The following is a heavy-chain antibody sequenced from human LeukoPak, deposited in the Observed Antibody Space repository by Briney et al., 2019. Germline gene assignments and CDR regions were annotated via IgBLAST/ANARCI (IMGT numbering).Heavy chain of an antibody. D-gene: IGHD1-20*01. J-gene: IGHJ4*02. CDR3: ASYNWNDGFFDY. V-gene: IGHV3-48*02. CDR2: ISSSSSII. Sequence: GGSLRLSCTGSLVTLRIDSNNCGRQAPGRGLEWVSYISSSSSIIYYADSVKGRFTISRDNAKNSLDLEMHSLRDEDTAVYYCASYNWNDGFFDYWGQGTLVTVSS. CDR1: LVTLRIDS.